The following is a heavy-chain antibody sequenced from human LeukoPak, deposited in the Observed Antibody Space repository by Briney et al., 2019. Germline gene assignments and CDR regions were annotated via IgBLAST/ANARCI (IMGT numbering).Heavy chain of an antibody. CDR3: VRASYSSGWYAGDDAFDI. CDR1: GGSISSDCYY. V-gene: IGHV4-61*02. J-gene: IGHJ3*02. CDR2: IYTSGST. D-gene: IGHD6-19*01. Sequence: SETLSLTCTVSGGSISSDCYYWSWIRQPAGKGLEWIVRIYTSGSTNYNPSLKSRVTISVDTSKNQFSLKLSSVTAADTAVYYCVRASYSSGWYAGDDAFDIWGQGTMVTVSS.